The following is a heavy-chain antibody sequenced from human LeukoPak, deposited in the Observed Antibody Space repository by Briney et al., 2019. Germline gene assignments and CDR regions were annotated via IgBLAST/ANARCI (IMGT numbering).Heavy chain of an antibody. CDR2: ISCNGSNK. V-gene: IGHV3-30-3*01. J-gene: IGHJ6*02. CDR1: GFTFSSYT. D-gene: IGHD5-12*01. Sequence: PGGSLRLSCAASGFTFSSYTMHWVRQAPGKGLEWVTFISCNGSNKYYADSVKGRFTISRDNSKNTLYLQMNSLKPEDTAVYYCARDQIIVTTFLDYYYGMDVWGQGTTVTVSS. CDR3: ARDQIIVTTFLDYYYGMDV.